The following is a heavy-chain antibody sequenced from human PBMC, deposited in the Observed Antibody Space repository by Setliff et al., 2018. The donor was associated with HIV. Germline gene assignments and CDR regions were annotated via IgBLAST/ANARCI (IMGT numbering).Heavy chain of an antibody. V-gene: IGHV1-3*01. CDR1: GYNFTNYA. J-gene: IGHJ5*02. D-gene: IGHD6-19*01. CDR2: INGGIDRP. CDR3: ARDSESYRSGWYLGAHWFDP. Sequence: ASVKVSCKTSGYNFTNYAIHWVRQAPGQGLEWMGWINGGIDRPEYSEKFQGRVTITRDPSASTDYMELSSLASEDTAVYYCARDSESYRSGWYLGAHWFDPWGQGTLVTVSS.